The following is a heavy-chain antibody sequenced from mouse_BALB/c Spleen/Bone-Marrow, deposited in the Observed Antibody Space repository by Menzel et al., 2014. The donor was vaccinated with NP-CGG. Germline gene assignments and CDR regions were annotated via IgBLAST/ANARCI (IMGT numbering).Heavy chain of an antibody. CDR3: ARDKGRVFFDY. CDR1: GFTFTDYY. V-gene: IGHV7-3*02. CDR2: IRNKANGYTT. J-gene: IGHJ2*01. Sequence: VHVKQSGGGLVQPGGPLRLSCATSGFTFTDYYMNWVRQPPGKALEWLGFIRNKANGYTTEYSASVKGRFTISRDNSQNILYLQMNTLRAEDSATYYCARDKGRVFFDYWGQGTTLTVSS.